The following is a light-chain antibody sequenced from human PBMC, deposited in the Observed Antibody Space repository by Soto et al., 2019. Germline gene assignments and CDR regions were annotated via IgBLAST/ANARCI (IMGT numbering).Light chain of an antibody. CDR3: CSYAGSSTWV. V-gene: IGLV2-23*01. J-gene: IGLJ1*01. CDR1: SSDVGSYNF. Sequence: QSALTQPASVSGSPGQSITISCTGTSSDVGSYNFVSWYQQHPGKAPKVMIYEGSKRPSGVSNRFSGSKSGNTASLTISGLQAEEEADYCCCSYAGSSTWVFGTGTKLTVL. CDR2: EGS.